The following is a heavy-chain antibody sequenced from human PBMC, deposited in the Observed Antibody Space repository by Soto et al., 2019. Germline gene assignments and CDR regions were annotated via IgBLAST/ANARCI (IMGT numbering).Heavy chain of an antibody. Sequence: SVKVSCKASGYTFTGYYMHWVRQAPGQGLEWMGWINPNSGNSGYAQKFQGRVTVTSDTSINTVHMELSSLRSEDTAVYYCARRAETNGWNGFGADKYYFDFWGQGTLVTVSS. CDR1: GYTFTGYY. J-gene: IGHJ4*02. CDR2: INPNSGNS. V-gene: IGHV1-8*02. CDR3: ARRAETNGWNGFGADKYYFDF. D-gene: IGHD1-1*01.